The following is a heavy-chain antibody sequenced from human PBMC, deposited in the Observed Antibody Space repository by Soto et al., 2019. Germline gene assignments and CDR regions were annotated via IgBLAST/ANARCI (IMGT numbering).Heavy chain of an antibody. V-gene: IGHV5-51*01. D-gene: IGHD3-16*02. CDR3: AVDPGLGELSLYPGFYGMDV. Sequence: PGESLKISCKGSGYSFTSYWIGWVRQMPGKGLEWMGIIYPGDSDTRYSPSFQGQVTISADKSISTAYLQWSSLKASDTAMYYCAVDPGLGELSLYPGFYGMDVWGQGTMVTVSS. CDR1: GYSFTSYW. J-gene: IGHJ6*02. CDR2: IYPGDSDT.